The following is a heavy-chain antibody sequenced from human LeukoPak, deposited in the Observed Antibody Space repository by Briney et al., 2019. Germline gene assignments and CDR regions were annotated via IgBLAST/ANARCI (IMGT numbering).Heavy chain of an antibody. Sequence: EASVKVACKASGYTFTDYYIHWVRQAPGQGLEWMGWMNPNSGGTKYAQRFQGRVTLTRDTSISTAYMELSRLRFDDTAVYYCARDIAGGMDVWGQGIMVIVS. D-gene: IGHD2-15*01. J-gene: IGHJ6*02. CDR3: ARDIAGGMDV. CDR1: GYTFTDYY. CDR2: MNPNSGGT. V-gene: IGHV1-2*02.